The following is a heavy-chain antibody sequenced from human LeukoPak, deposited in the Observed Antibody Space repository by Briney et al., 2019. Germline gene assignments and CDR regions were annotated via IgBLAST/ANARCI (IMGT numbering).Heavy chain of an antibody. D-gene: IGHD3-16*01. J-gene: IGHJ4*02. Sequence: PGRALRLSCAASEFTFSSYAMHWVRQAPGKGVEWVALISQDGNNRYYADSVKGRFTISRDNSKNTVSVQMNGLRTEDTAVYYCAKAPYDYSWYGDSWGQGTLVTVSS. CDR3: AKAPYDYSWYGDS. V-gene: IGHV3-30*18. CDR2: ISQDGNNR. CDR1: EFTFSSYA.